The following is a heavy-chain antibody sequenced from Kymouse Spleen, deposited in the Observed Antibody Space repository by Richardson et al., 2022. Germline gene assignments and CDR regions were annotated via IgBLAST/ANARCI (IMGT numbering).Heavy chain of an antibody. CDR1: GFTFDDYA. CDR2: ISWNSGSI. CDR3: AKDPGIAVAGTLLTT. Sequence: EVQLVESGGGLVQPGRSLRLSCAASGFTFDDYAMHWVRQAPGKGLEWVSGISWNSGSIGYADSVKGRFTISRDNAKNSLYLQMNSLRAEDTALYYCAKDPGIAVAGTLLTTGAREPWSPSPQ. V-gene: IGHV3-9*01. D-gene: IGHD6-19*01. J-gene: IGHJ4*02.